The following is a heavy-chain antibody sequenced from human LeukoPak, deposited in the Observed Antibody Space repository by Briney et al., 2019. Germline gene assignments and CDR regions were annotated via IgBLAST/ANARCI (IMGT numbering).Heavy chain of an antibody. V-gene: IGHV3-21*01. CDR3: PRVVSRDLHFDY. Sequence: GGSLRLSCAASGFTFSSYSMNWVRQAPGKGLGWVSSISSSSSYIYYADSVKGRFTTSRDNAKNSLYLQMNSLRAEDTAVYYCPRVVSRDLHFDYWGQGTLVTVSS. CDR2: ISSSSSYI. J-gene: IGHJ4*02. D-gene: IGHD6-13*01. CDR1: GFTFSSYS.